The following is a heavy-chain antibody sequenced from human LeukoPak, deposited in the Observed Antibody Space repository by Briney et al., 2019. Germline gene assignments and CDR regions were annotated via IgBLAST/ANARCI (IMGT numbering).Heavy chain of an antibody. Sequence: GGSLRLSCRASGFSFGDYAMTCVRQAPGKGLEWVGFIRREASGGTTDYATSVKGRFSISIDDSKSIAFLQMNSLEDGDTGLDYRTRGPRLYGNWFDPWGQGTLVTVSS. CDR3: TRGPRLYGNWFDP. J-gene: IGHJ5*02. D-gene: IGHD4-17*01. V-gene: IGHV3-49*04. CDR1: GFSFGDYA. CDR2: IRREASGGTT.